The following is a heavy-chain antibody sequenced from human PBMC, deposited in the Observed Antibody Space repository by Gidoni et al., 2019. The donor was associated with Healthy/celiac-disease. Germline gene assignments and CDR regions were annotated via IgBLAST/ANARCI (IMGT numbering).Heavy chain of an antibody. J-gene: IGHJ6*03. CDR3: ARTPIVVVPAANFHYYYMDV. CDR2: IDWDDDK. CDR1: GFSLSTSGMC. D-gene: IGHD2-2*01. Sequence: QVTSRESGPALVKPTQTLTLTCTFSGFSLSTSGMCVSWIRQPPGKALEWLARIDWDDDKYYSTSLKTRLTISKDTSKNQVVLTMTNMDPVDTATYYCARTPIVVVPAANFHYYYMDVWGKRDHGHRLL. V-gene: IGHV2-70*15.